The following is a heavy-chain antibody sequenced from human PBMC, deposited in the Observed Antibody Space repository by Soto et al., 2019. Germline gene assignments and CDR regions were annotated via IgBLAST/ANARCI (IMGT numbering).Heavy chain of an antibody. Sequence: QVQLVESGGGVVQPGRSLRLSCAASGFTLSGNDMHWVRQAPGKGPEWVAVMSYDGSNQYYGDSVKGRFTISRDTSKSTLYLQMNRLRTEDTAVYYCAKGGWYSSSSPSDCWGQGTLVTVSS. V-gene: IGHV3-30*18. D-gene: IGHD6-6*01. CDR1: GFTLSGND. J-gene: IGHJ4*02. CDR2: MSYDGSNQ. CDR3: AKGGWYSSSSPSDC.